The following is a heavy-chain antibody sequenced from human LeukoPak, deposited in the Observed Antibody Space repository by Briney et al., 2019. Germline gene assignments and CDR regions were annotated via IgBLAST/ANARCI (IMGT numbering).Heavy chain of an antibody. Sequence: PSETLSLTCTVSGGSVSGRSYFWGWIRQPPGKGLEWIVSIYYSGSTYYNPSLKSRVTISVDTSKNQFSLRLSSVTAADTAVYYCARGGSYYYDSSGYYLDYWGQGTLVTVSS. CDR2: IYYSGST. J-gene: IGHJ4*02. CDR3: ARGGSYYYDSSGYYLDY. CDR1: GGSVSGRSYF. D-gene: IGHD3-22*01. V-gene: IGHV4-39*01.